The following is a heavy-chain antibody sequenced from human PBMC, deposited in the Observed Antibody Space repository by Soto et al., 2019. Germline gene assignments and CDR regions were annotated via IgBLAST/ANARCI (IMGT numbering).Heavy chain of an antibody. V-gene: IGHV3-30-3*01. J-gene: IGHJ4*02. D-gene: IGHD4-17*01. Sequence: QVQLVESGGGVVQPGRSLRLSCAASGFTFSSYAMHWVRQAPGKGLEWVAVISYDGSNKYYADSVKGRFTISRDNSKNTLYLQMNSLRAEDTAVYYCESGPTVVTTAYYFDYWGQGTLVTVSS. CDR1: GFTFSSYA. CDR2: ISYDGSNK. CDR3: ESGPTVVTTAYYFDY.